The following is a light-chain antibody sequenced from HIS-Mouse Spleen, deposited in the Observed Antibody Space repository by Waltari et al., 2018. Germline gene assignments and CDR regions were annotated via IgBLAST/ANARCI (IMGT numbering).Light chain of an antibody. Sequence: QSVLTQPPSASGTPGQRVTISCSCSSSNIRSNTGNLYQQLPGTAPKLITYSNNQRPSGVPDRFSGSKSGTSASLAISGLQSEDEADYYCAAWDDRLNGNYVFGTGTKVTVL. CDR3: AAWDDRLNGNYV. J-gene: IGLJ1*01. CDR2: SNN. V-gene: IGLV1-44*01. CDR1: SSNIRSNT.